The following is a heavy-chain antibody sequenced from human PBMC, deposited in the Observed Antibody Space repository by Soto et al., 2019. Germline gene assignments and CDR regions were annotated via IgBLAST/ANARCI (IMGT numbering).Heavy chain of an antibody. D-gene: IGHD4-17*01. Sequence: EVQLVESGGGLVQPGRSLRLSCAASGFTFDDYAMHWVRQAPGKGLELVSGISWSSGSIGYADSVKCRFTISRDNDKNSLYLQMNRLRAEDTALYYCAKGVGESDYWYYFDYWGQGTLVTVSS. V-gene: IGHV3-9*01. CDR2: ISWSSGSI. CDR1: GFTFDDYA. J-gene: IGHJ4*02. CDR3: AKGVGESDYWYYFDY.